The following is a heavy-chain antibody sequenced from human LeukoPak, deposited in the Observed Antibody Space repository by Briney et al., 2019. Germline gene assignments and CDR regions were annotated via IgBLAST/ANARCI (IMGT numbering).Heavy chain of an antibody. Sequence: ASVKVSCKASGYTFTSYDINWVRQAPGQGLEWMGWMNPNSGNTGYAQKFQDRVTMTRNTSISTAYMELSSLRSEDTAVYYCARGLPRRYMVRGVRFDPWGQGTLVTVSS. D-gene: IGHD3-10*01. V-gene: IGHV1-8*01. CDR1: GYTFTSYD. J-gene: IGHJ5*02. CDR3: ARGLPRRYMVRGVRFDP. CDR2: MNPNSGNT.